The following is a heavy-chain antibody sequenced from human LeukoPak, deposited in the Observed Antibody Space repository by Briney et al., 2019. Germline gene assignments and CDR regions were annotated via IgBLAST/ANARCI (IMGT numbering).Heavy chain of an antibody. Sequence: ASVKVSCKASGGTFSSYAISWVRQAPGKGLEWMGGFDPEDGETIYAQKFQGRVTMTEDTSTDTAYMELSSLRSEDTAVYYCATGEMYYYGSGANWFDPWGQGTLVTVSS. CDR1: GGTFSSYA. CDR3: ATGEMYYYGSGANWFDP. V-gene: IGHV1-24*01. J-gene: IGHJ5*02. D-gene: IGHD3-10*01. CDR2: FDPEDGET.